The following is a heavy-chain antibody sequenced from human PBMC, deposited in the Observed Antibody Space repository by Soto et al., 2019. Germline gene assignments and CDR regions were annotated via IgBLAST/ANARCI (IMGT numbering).Heavy chain of an antibody. CDR1: GFTFSSYW. D-gene: IGHD3-9*01. V-gene: IGHV3-7*01. CDR2: IKEDGSEK. J-gene: IGHJ4*02. CDR3: ARAPGSYDILTGYIYFDY. Sequence: PGGSLRLSCAASGFTFSSYWMSWVRQAPGKGLEWVANIKEDGSEKYYVDSVKGRFTISRDNAKNSLYLQMNSLRAEDTAVYYCARAPGSYDILTGYIYFDYWGQGTLVTVSS.